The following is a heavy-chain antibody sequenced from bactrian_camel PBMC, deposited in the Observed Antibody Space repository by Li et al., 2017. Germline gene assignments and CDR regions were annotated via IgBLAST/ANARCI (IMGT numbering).Heavy chain of an antibody. V-gene: IGHV3S26*01. CDR2: IDRNGAP. D-gene: IGHD3*01. J-gene: IGHJ4*01. CDR1: GYTYNRHC. Sequence: HVQLVESGGGSVQAGGSLRLSCAGYTYNRHCMGWFRQASGKEREGVAAIDRNGAPTYTYAVQGRFTISKDNIKNTLYLQMNNLKPEDTAMYYCAADSRVGGICMGRLWIGYARRYYGQGTQVTVS.